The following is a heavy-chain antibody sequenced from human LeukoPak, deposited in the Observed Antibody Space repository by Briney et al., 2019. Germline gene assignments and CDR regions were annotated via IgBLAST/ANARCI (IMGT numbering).Heavy chain of an antibody. D-gene: IGHD3-22*01. Sequence: GGSLRLSCAASGFTFSSYAMSWVRQAPGKGLEWVSDISGSGGSTYYADSVKGRFTISRDNSKNTLYLQMNSLRAEDTAVYYCAEHYYDSSGHNLHLGYWGQGTLVTVSS. CDR2: ISGSGGST. J-gene: IGHJ4*02. V-gene: IGHV3-23*01. CDR3: AEHYYDSSGHNLHLGY. CDR1: GFTFSSYA.